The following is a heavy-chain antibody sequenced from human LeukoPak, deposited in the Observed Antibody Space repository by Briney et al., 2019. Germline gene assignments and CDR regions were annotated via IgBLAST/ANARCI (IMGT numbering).Heavy chain of an antibody. CDR1: GYTFTNYG. Sequence: ASVKVSCKASGYTFTNYGISWVRQAPGQGLEWMGIINPSGGRTTYAQKFQGRVTMTRGMSTSTVYMELSSLRSEDTAVYYCARGPGEGGSSGYYYGKPEDPAEYYFDYWGQGTLVTVSS. V-gene: IGHV1-46*01. CDR3: ARGPGEGGSSGYYYGKPEDPAEYYFDY. J-gene: IGHJ4*02. CDR2: INPSGGRT. D-gene: IGHD3-22*01.